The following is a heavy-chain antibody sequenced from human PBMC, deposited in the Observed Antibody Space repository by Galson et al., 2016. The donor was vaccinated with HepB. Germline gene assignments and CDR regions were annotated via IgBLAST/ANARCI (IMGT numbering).Heavy chain of an antibody. J-gene: IGHJ4*02. CDR2: IKTDGSDK. CDR1: GFTFSTYW. CDR3: AKDHITGWSFDS. D-gene: IGHD6-19*01. V-gene: IGHV3-7*03. Sequence: SLRLSCAASGFTFSTYWMYWVRQAPGKGLEWVAAIKTDGSDKYYADSVKGRCTISRDNAENSLYLQINSLRNGDTAVYYCAKDHITGWSFDSWGQGTLVTVSS.